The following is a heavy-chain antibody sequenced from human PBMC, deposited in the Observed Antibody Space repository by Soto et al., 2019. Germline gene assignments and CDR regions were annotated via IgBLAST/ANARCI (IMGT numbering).Heavy chain of an antibody. V-gene: IGHV4-59*01. Sequence: SETLSLTCTVSGGAITNYYWNWIRQTPGKGLEWIGYIYHTGSTSKNPSLKSRVTLSVDTSKNQLTLNLTSVTAADTAIYLCARSFNRGYSYGIGHWGQGTLVTVSS. CDR1: GGAITNYY. J-gene: IGHJ5*02. CDR2: IYHTGST. D-gene: IGHD5-18*01. CDR3: ARSFNRGYSYGIGH.